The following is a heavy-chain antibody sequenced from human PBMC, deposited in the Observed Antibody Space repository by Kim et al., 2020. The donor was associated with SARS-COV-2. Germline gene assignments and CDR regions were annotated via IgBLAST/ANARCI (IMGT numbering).Heavy chain of an antibody. V-gene: IGHV4-4*07. Sequence: SETLSLTCTFSGGGGSRDWWSWIRQPAGKGLEWIGRIYTSGSTNYNPSLKSRVTMSVDTSKNQFSLKLSSVTAADTAVYYCASEIGGGYSSGWNYFDYWGQGTLFTVSS. D-gene: IGHD6-19*01. CDR2: IYTSGST. CDR3: ASEIGGGYSSGWNYFDY. CDR1: GGGGSRDW. J-gene: IGHJ4*02.